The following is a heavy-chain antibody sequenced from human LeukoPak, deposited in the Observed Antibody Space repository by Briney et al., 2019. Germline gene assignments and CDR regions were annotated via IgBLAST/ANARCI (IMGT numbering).Heavy chain of an antibody. J-gene: IGHJ4*02. V-gene: IGHV4-31*03. CDR3: ARVRYSSGWSTGRGYYFDY. CDR1: GGSISSGGYY. Sequence: SQTLSLTCTVSGGSISSGGYYWRWIRQHPGKGLEWIGYIYYSGSTYYNPSLKSRVTISVDTSKNQFSLKLSSVTAADTAVYYCARVRYSSGWSTGRGYYFDYWGQGTLVTVSS. CDR2: IYYSGST. D-gene: IGHD6-19*01.